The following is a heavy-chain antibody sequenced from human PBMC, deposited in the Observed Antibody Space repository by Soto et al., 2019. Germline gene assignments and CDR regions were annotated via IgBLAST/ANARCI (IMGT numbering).Heavy chain of an antibody. V-gene: IGHV1-18*01. Sequence: QVHLVQSGAEVKKPGASVKVSCKASGYTFTSYGITWVRQAPGQGLEWMGWISAHNGNTDYAQKLEGRVIVTRYTTSCTAYMELRSLRSDDTAVYYCARGGYGDYWGQGALVTVSS. CDR1: GYTFTSYG. J-gene: IGHJ4*02. CDR2: ISAHNGNT. CDR3: ARGGYGDY. D-gene: IGHD1-1*01.